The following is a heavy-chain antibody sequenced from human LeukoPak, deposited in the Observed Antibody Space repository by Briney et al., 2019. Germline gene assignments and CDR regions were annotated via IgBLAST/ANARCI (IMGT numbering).Heavy chain of an antibody. Sequence: GASVKVSCKASGYTFTSYYMHWVRQAPGQGLEWMGIINPSGGSTSYAQKFQGRVTMTRDTSTSTVYMELSSLRSDDTAVYYCARSPRLYYDILTGYFDYWGQGTLVTVSS. D-gene: IGHD3-9*01. CDR3: ARSPRLYYDILTGYFDY. CDR2: INPSGGST. J-gene: IGHJ4*02. V-gene: IGHV1-46*01. CDR1: GYTFTSYY.